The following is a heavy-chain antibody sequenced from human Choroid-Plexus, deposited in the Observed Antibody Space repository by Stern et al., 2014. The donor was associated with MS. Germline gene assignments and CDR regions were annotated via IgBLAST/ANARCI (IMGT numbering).Heavy chain of an antibody. J-gene: IGHJ4*02. D-gene: IGHD2-15*01. V-gene: IGHV3-30*18. CDR1: GFTFSNFG. CDR3: AKDRQWSTYFFDY. CDR2: ISYDGSDK. Sequence: VQLVESGGGVAQPGRPLILSCAASGFTFSNFGMHWVRQAPGTGLAWVALISYDGSDKFYADSVKGRFTIFRDNSKNTLYMHMNSLRAEDTAVYYCAKDRQWSTYFFDYWGQGSLVTVSS.